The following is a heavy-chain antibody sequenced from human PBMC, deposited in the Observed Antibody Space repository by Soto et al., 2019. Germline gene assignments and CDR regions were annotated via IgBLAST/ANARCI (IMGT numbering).Heavy chain of an antibody. V-gene: IGHV3-30-3*01. CDR1: GFTFSAYV. CDR3: VRDPVVIAPDYFDY. J-gene: IGHJ4*02. D-gene: IGHD2-21*01. Sequence: QVQLVESGGGVVQPGRSLTLSCGASGFTFSAYVLHWVRQAPGRGLEWVAVTSSDEGLKYYADSVRGRFTISRDNSKSTLCLQRSSLRPDDTAMYYCVRDPVVIAPDYFDYWGRGTLVTVSS. CDR2: TSSDEGLK.